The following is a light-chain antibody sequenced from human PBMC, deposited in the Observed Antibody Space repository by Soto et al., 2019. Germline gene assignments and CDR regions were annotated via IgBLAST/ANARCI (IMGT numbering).Light chain of an antibody. CDR2: GAS. CDR3: QQYNNWWT. Sequence: EIGMRQSPATLSVSPGERATLSCRASQSVSSNLAWYQQKPGQAPRLLIYGASTRATGIPARFSGSGSGTEFTLTISSLQSEDFAVYYCQQYNNWWTFGQGTKVDIK. CDR1: QSVSSN. V-gene: IGKV3-15*01. J-gene: IGKJ1*01.